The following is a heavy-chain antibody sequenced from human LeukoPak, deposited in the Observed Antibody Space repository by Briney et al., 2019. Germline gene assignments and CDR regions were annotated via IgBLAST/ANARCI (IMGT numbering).Heavy chain of an antibody. Sequence: PSETLSLTCTVSGGSISSSSYYWGWIRQPPGKGLEWIGSIYYSGSTYYNPSLKSRVTISVDTSKNQFSLKLSSVTAADTAVYYCVRQANYDYVWGSYRYTGPRFYYYYGMDVWGQGTTVTVSS. V-gene: IGHV4-39*01. CDR3: VRQANYDYVWGSYRYTGPRFYYYYGMDV. D-gene: IGHD3-16*02. J-gene: IGHJ6*02. CDR1: GGSISSSSYY. CDR2: IYYSGST.